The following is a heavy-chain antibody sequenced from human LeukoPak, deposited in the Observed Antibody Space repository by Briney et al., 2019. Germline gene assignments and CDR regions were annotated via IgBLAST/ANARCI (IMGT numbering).Heavy chain of an antibody. V-gene: IGHV1-69*06. Sequence: ASVKVSCKASGGTFSSYAISWVRQAPGQGIEWMGGIIPIFGTANYAQKFQGRVTITADKSTSTAYMELSSLRSEDTAVYYCARDRVGRGWLDPWGQGTLVTVSS. J-gene: IGHJ5*02. CDR1: GGTFSSYA. CDR3: ARDRVGRGWLDP. CDR2: IIPIFGTA. D-gene: IGHD1-26*01.